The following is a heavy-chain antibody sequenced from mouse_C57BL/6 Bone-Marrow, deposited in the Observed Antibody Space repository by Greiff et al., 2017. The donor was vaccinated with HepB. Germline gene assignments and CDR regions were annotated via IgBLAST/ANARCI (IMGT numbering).Heavy chain of an antibody. CDR2: IYPGSGST. J-gene: IGHJ1*03. V-gene: IGHV1-55*01. Sequence: QVQLQQPGAELVKPGASVKMSCKASGYTFTSYWITWVKQRPGQGLEWIGDIYPGSGSTNYNEKFKSKATLTVDTSSSTAYMQLSSLTSEDSAVYYCARSPVYYYGSSYDWYFDVWGTGTTVTVSS. D-gene: IGHD1-1*01. CDR3: ARSPVYYYGSSYDWYFDV. CDR1: GYTFTSYW.